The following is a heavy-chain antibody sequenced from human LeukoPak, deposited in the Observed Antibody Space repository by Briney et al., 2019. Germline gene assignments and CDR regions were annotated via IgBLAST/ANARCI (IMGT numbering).Heavy chain of an antibody. Sequence: SETLSLTCSVSSGSISSNYYWAWIRQPPGKGLEWIGSIYHSGTTYYNSSLKSRVTISVDTSKNQFSLKLSSVTAADTAVYYCVRHSSGWGNFDYWGQGTLVTVSS. D-gene: IGHD6-19*01. V-gene: IGHV4-39*01. CDR1: SGSISSNYY. CDR2: IYHSGTT. CDR3: VRHSSGWGNFDY. J-gene: IGHJ4*02.